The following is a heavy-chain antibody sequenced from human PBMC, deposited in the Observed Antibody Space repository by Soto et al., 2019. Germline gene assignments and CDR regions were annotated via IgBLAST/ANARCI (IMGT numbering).Heavy chain of an antibody. D-gene: IGHD3-22*01. CDR3: ATGPGDYYDSSGYSTYNWFDP. CDR1: GGSVCGYY. J-gene: IGHJ5*02. V-gene: IGHV4-34*01. Sequence: SETPSLTCAVCGGSVCGYYWSGIRQHPGKGLEWIGEINHSGSTNYNPSLKSRVTISVDTSKNQFSLKLSSVTAADTAVYYCATGPGDYYDSSGYSTYNWFDPWGQGTLVTVSS. CDR2: INHSGST.